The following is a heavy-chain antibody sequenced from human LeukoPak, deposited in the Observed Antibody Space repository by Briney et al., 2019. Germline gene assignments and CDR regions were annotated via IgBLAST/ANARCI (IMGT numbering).Heavy chain of an antibody. CDR2: ISTSSSYI. V-gene: IGHV3-21*01. Sequence: GGSLRLSCEASGFTFSSYSMNWVRQAPGKGLQWVSSISTSSSYIYYADSVKGRFTISRDNAKNSLYLQMNSLRAEDTAVYYCARVTRTTEHWYFDLWGRSTLVTVSS. D-gene: IGHD2/OR15-2a*01. CDR1: GFTFSSYS. CDR3: ARVTRTTEHWYFDL. J-gene: IGHJ2*01.